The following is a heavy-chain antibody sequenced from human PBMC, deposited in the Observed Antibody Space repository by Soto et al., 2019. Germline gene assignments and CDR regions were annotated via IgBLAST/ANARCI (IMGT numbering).Heavy chain of an antibody. V-gene: IGHV1-69*02. Sequence: ASVKVSCKASGGTFSSYTISWVRQAPGQGLEWMGRIIPFLGIAIYAQKFQGRVTMTEDTSTDTAYMELSSLRSEDTAVYYCARAYSGELGMDVWGQGTTVTVSS. CDR1: GGTFSSYT. D-gene: IGHD3-16*01. CDR3: ARAYSGELGMDV. CDR2: IIPFLGIA. J-gene: IGHJ6*02.